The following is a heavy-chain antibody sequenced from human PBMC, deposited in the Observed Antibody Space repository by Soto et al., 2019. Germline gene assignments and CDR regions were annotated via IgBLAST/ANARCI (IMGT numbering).Heavy chain of an antibody. CDR3: ASRYYYEGEYFDC. V-gene: IGHV4-31*03. J-gene: IGHJ4*02. D-gene: IGHD3-22*01. CDR1: GGSISSGGYY. CDR2: IYYSGST. Sequence: QVQLQESGPGLVKPSQTLSLTCTVSGGSISSGGYYWSWIRQHPGKGLAWIGYIYYSGSTYYNPSLKSRVTISVDTSKNQISLKLSSVTAADTVVYYCASRYYYEGEYFDCWGQGTLVIVSS.